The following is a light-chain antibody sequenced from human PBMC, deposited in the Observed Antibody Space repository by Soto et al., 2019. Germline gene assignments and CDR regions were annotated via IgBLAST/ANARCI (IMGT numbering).Light chain of an antibody. CDR3: QSYDSSLSGVV. V-gene: IGLV1-40*01. CDR1: SSNIGAGYD. Sequence: QAVVTQPPSVSGAPGQRVTISCTGSSSNIGAGYDVHWYQQLPGTAPKVLIYGNSNRPSGVPDRFSGSKSGTSASLAITGLQAEDEADYYCQSYDSSLSGVVLGGGTQLTVL. J-gene: IGLJ2*01. CDR2: GNS.